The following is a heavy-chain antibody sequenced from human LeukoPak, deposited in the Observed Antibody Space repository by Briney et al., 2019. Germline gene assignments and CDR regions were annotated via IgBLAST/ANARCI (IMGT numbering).Heavy chain of an antibody. J-gene: IGHJ4*02. CDR2: IYSGGST. D-gene: IGHD3-10*01. Sequence: GGSLRLSCAASGFTVSSNYMSWVRQAPGKGLEWVSIIYSGGSTFYADSVKGRFTISRDNSKNTLYLQMNSLRAEDTAVYYCAKSMVRGVIRSFPLDYWGQGTLVTVSS. CDR1: GFTVSSNY. V-gene: IGHV3-53*01. CDR3: AKSMVRGVIRSFPLDY.